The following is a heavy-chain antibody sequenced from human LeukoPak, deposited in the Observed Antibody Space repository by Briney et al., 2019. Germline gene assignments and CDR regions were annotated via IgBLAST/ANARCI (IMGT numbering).Heavy chain of an antibody. CDR3: ARGNNYGSGSLFYG. J-gene: IGHJ4*02. D-gene: IGHD3-10*01. Sequence: ASVKVSCKASGYTFSVYWIHWVRLAPGQGPEWMGWIDPSTGGTNYAQNFQGRVTMTRDTSTTTVYMELSSLKSDDTAVYHCARGNNYGSGSLFYGWGQGTLVTVSS. CDR2: IDPSTGGT. V-gene: IGHV1-2*02. CDR1: GYTFSVYW.